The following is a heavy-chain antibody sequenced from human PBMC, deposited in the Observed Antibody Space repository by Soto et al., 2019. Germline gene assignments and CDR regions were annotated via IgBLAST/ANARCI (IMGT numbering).Heavy chain of an antibody. D-gene: IGHD6-6*01. CDR2: ISYDGSNK. Sequence: PGGSLRLSCAASGFTFSSYGMHWVRQAPGKGLEWVAVISYDGSNKYYADSVKGRFTISRDSSKNTLYLQMNSLRAEDTAVYYCAKDQLSSSGSKYGMDVWGQGTTVTVSS. CDR1: GFTFSSYG. J-gene: IGHJ6*02. CDR3: AKDQLSSSGSKYGMDV. V-gene: IGHV3-30*18.